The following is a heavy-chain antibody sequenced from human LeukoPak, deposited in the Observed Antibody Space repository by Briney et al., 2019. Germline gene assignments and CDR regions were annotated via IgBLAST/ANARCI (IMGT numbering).Heavy chain of an antibody. J-gene: IGHJ6*02. D-gene: IGHD6-13*01. CDR1: GGSISSYY. CDR2: IYYSGST. CDR3: ARDSIAAAGKRAMDV. Sequence: SETLSLTCTVSGGSISSYYWSWIRQPPGKGLEWIGYIYYSGSTNYNPSLKSRVTISVDTSKNQFSLKLSSVTAADTAVYYCARDSIAAAGKRAMDVWGQGTTVTVSS. V-gene: IGHV4-59*01.